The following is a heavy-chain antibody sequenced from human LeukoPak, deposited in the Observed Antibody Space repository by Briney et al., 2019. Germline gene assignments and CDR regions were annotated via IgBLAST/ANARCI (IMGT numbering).Heavy chain of an antibody. J-gene: IGHJ4*02. CDR3: ARNPPRYFN. CDR2: IIPILNIT. V-gene: IGHV1-69*04. Sequence: SVKVSCKASRGTFSKYAISWVRQAPGQGLEWMGRIIPILNITHYAQKFQGRVTIAADKSTSTAYMELSSLRSEDTAVYYCARNPPRYFNWGQGTLVTVSS. CDR1: RGTFSKYA. D-gene: IGHD1-26*01.